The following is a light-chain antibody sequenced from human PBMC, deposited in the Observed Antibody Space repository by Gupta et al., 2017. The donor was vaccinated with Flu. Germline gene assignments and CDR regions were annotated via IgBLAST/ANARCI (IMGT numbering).Light chain of an antibody. CDR3: SSYTGSNTV. CDR1: NSDIGAYNY. V-gene: IGLV2-14*03. CDR2: EVN. J-gene: IGLJ2*01. Sequence: QSALPQPASVSGSPGQSITSSCTGTNSDIGAYNYAAWYQQHPGKAPKLMIFEVNNRPSGISNRFSGSKSGNTASLSISGLQAEDEAHYYCSSYTGSNTVCGGGTRLTVL.